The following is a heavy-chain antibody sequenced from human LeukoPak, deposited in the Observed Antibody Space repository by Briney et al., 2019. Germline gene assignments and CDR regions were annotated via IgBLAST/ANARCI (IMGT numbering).Heavy chain of an antibody. CDR3: ARSRTGLSSGWSDY. Sequence: SETLSLNCTVSGFSISSGYYWGWIRPPPGKGLEGIGIIFHSGNTYYNPSLNSRLTIFVDTSKNQFSLKLNSVTVADTAVYFCARSRTGLSSGWSDYWGQGMLVTVSS. J-gene: IGHJ4*02. CDR2: IFHSGNT. D-gene: IGHD6-19*01. V-gene: IGHV4-38-2*02. CDR1: GFSISSGYY.